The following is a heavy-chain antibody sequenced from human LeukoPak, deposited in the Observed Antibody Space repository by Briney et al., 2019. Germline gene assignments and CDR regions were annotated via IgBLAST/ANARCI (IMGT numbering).Heavy chain of an antibody. CDR1: EFTVSTNY. CDR2: IYSGGST. CDR3: ARAGYYYDILTANQYYFDY. Sequence: TGGSLRLSCAASEFTVSTNYMNWVRQAPGKGLEWVSTIYSGGSTYYADSVRGRFTISRDNSKNTLYLQMNSLRAEDTAVYYCARAGYYYDILTANQYYFDYWGQGTLVIVSS. V-gene: IGHV3-53*01. J-gene: IGHJ4*02. D-gene: IGHD3-9*01.